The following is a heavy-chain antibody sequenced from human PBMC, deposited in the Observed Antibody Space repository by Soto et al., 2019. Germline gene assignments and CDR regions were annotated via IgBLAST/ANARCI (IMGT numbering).Heavy chain of an antibody. CDR3: ARVRFGEWGYAMDV. D-gene: IGHD3-10*01. V-gene: IGHV3-11*01. CDR2: ISSSGSSI. Sequence: HVQLVESGGGLVKPGGSLRLSCAASGLTFSDCYMNWIRQAPGKGLEWVSYISSSGSSINYAGSVKGRFTISRDNAKNSLYLQMNSLRAEDTAMYYCARVRFGEWGYAMDVWGQGTTVIVSS. J-gene: IGHJ6*02. CDR1: GLTFSDCY.